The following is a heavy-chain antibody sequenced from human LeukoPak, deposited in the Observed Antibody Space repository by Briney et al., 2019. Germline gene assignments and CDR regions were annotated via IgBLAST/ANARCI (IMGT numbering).Heavy chain of an antibody. D-gene: IGHD4-17*01. Sequence: PGGSLRLSCAASGFTFSSYAMRWVRQAPGKGLEWVSAISGSGGGTYYADSVKGRFTISRDNTKNTLYLQMNSLRAEDTAVYYCAKGYTVSSDDYGDPSDYWGQGTLVTVSS. CDR3: AKGYTVSSDDYGDPSDY. V-gene: IGHV3-23*01. J-gene: IGHJ4*02. CDR1: GFTFSSYA. CDR2: ISGSGGGT.